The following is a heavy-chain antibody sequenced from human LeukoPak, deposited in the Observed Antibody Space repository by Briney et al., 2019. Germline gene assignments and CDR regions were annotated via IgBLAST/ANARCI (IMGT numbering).Heavy chain of an antibody. CDR3: ARTTSGWYYLVYYYYMDV. CDR2: IYYSGST. J-gene: IGHJ6*03. Sequence: SETLSLTCTVSGGSTSSSSYYWGWIRQPPGKVLEWIGSIYYSGSTYYNPSLKSRVTISVDTSKNQFSLKLSSVTAADTAVYYCARTTSGWYYLVYYYYMDVWGKGTTVTVSS. CDR1: GGSTSSSSYY. D-gene: IGHD6-19*01. V-gene: IGHV4-39*01.